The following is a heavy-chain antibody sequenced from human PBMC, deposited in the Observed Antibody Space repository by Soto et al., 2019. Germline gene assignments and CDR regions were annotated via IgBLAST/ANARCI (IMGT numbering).Heavy chain of an antibody. CDR1: GFTFSDNY. D-gene: IGHD3-3*01. CDR3: ARDLGYDQSDGYFDS. V-gene: IGHV3-11*01. Sequence: PGGSLRLSGAASGFTFSDNYSSWIRHSPWKGLEWVSYISSSGSIIYYADSVKGRFTIPRDNAKNSLYLQMNSLRAEDTDVYYCARDLGYDQSDGYFDSLGQGDLVTDSS. CDR2: ISSSGSII. J-gene: IGHJ4*02.